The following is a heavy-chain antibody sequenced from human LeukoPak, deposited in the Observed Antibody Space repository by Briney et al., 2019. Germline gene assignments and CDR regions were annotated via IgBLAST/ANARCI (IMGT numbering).Heavy chain of an antibody. CDR1: GFTFSNAW. CDR3: ARDPHLYYYDTSGHP. V-gene: IGHV3-11*01. D-gene: IGHD3-22*01. CDR2: ISSSGSTI. J-gene: IGHJ5*02. Sequence: GGSLRLSCAASGFTFSNAWMSWIRQAPGKGLEWVSYISSSGSTIYYADSVKGRFTISRDNAKNSLYLQMNSLRAEDTAVYYCARDPHLYYYDTSGHPWGQGTLVTVSS.